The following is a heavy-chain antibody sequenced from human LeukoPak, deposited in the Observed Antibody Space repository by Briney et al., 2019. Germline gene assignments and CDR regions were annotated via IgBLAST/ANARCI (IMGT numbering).Heavy chain of an antibody. CDR1: GFTDSSNY. J-gene: IGHJ4*02. CDR3: ASPPIAAEGRID. D-gene: IGHD6-13*01. V-gene: IGHV3-66*01. Sequence: GGSLRLSCAASGFTDSSNYMSWVRQAPGKGLEWVSVIYSGGSTYYADSVKGRFTISRDNSKNTLYLQMNSLRAEDTAVYYCASPPIAAEGRIDWGQGTLVTVSS. CDR2: IYSGGST.